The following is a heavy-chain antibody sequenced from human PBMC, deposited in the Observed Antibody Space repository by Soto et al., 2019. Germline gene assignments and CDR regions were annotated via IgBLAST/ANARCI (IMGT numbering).Heavy chain of an antibody. CDR2: ILNDETP. CDR3: AKDLFPTSGQRFFFDS. Sequence: VGSLRLSCAASGFTFSTYAMTWVRQAPGRGLEWVSTILNDETPFYTDSVKGRFTISRDNVRGTLYLQMNGLRVEDAALYYCAKDLFPTSGQRFFFDSWGQGSLVTVS. J-gene: IGHJ4*02. D-gene: IGHD2-21*01. V-gene: IGHV3-23*01. CDR1: GFTFSTYA.